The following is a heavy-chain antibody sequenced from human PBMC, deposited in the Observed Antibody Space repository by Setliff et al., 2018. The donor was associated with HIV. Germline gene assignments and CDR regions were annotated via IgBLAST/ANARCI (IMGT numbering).Heavy chain of an antibody. D-gene: IGHD2-21*01. V-gene: IGHV4-39*01. J-gene: IGHJ4*02. CDR1: GASISSSSYH. CDR3: AGSCIHFLSRILFCGGDCYSPFDA. Sequence: PSETLSLTCTVSGASISSSSYHWGWIRQPPGKELEWIGTIFYSGSTYYNPSLKSRVNMSVDTSKNHFSLSLTSVTAADTAVYYCAGSCIHFLSRILFCGGDCYSPFDAWGPGTLVTVSS. CDR2: IFYSGST.